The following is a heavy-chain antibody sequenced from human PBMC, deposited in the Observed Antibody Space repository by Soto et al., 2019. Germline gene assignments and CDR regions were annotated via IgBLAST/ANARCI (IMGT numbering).Heavy chain of an antibody. J-gene: IGHJ4*02. CDR3: ARSLAVAYSDDF. Sequence: SVKVSCKASGYTFTSSAVHWVRQARGHRLQWIGWIDVGSGNANYAQMLQERIGISRDMSTSTAYMELVSLRSNDTAVYYCARSLAVAYSDDFWGQGTLVTVSS. CDR2: IDVGSGNA. D-gene: IGHD6-19*01. CDR1: GYTFTSSA. V-gene: IGHV1-58*01.